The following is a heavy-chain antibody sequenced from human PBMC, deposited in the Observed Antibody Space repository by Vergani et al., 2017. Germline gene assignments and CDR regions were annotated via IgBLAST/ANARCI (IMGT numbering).Heavy chain of an antibody. CDR1: RFTFSSYG. CDR3: ARVPTLAPYFDY. Sequence: QVQLVESGGGVVQPGRSLRLSCAASRFTFSSYGMHWVRQAPGKGLEWVAVIWYDGSNKYYADSVKGRFTISRDNSKNTLYLQLNSLRAEDTAVYYCARVPTLAPYFDYWGQGTLVTVSS. J-gene: IGHJ4*02. CDR2: IWYDGSNK. V-gene: IGHV3-33*01.